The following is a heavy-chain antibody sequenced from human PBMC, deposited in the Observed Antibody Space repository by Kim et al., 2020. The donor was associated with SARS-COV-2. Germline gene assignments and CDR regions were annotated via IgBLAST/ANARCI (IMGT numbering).Heavy chain of an antibody. Sequence: GGSLRLSCAASGFSFYSYGMHWVRQAPGKGLEWVAVIWYDGSNENYADTVNGRFTISRDNSKNTLFLQMNSLRAEDTAVYYCVRDRYPLTTSHFYYGMDLWGQGATVTASS. V-gene: IGHV3-33*08. J-gene: IGHJ6*02. CDR1: GFSFYSYG. CDR2: IWYDGSNE. D-gene: IGHD3-9*01. CDR3: VRDRYPLTTSHFYYGMDL.